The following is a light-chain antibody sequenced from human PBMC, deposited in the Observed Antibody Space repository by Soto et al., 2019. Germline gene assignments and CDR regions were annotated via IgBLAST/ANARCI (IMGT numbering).Light chain of an antibody. CDR1: QSVSSRY. CDR2: GAS. J-gene: IGKJ2*01. Sequence: EIVLTQSAGTLSLYPGERATLSCRASQSVSSRYLAWYQQKPGQAPRLLMYGASNRATGIPDRFSGSGSGTDFTLTISRLEPEDFAVYFCQQYGSSPPFTFGQGTKVDIK. V-gene: IGKV3-20*01. CDR3: QQYGSSPPFT.